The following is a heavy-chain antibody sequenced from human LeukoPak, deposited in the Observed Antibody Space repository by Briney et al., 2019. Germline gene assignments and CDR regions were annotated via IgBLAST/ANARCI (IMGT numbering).Heavy chain of an antibody. CDR3: ARGVYGAYFDN. CDR2: IQNSGYT. V-gene: IGHV4-59*01. CDR1: GGSISSYY. D-gene: IGHD4-17*01. J-gene: IGHJ4*02. Sequence: SETLSLTCTVSGGSISSYYWSWIRQPPGKGLEWIGYIQNSGYTEYPPSLKSRVTISLDRSKNQLSLKLSSVTAADTAVYYCARGVYGAYFDNWGQGTLVTVSS.